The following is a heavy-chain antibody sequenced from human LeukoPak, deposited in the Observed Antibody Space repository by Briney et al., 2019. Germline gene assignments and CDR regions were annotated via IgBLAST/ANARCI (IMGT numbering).Heavy chain of an antibody. D-gene: IGHD2-2*01. J-gene: IGHJ6*03. Sequence: GESLKISCKGSGYSFTSYWIGWVRQMPGKGLEWMGIIYPGDSDTRYSPSFQGQVTISADKSISTAYLQWSSLKASDTAMYYCARQYCSSTSCPNYYYYYMDVWGKGTTVTVSS. CDR1: GYSFTSYW. CDR3: ARQYCSSTSCPNYYYYYMDV. V-gene: IGHV5-51*01. CDR2: IYPGDSDT.